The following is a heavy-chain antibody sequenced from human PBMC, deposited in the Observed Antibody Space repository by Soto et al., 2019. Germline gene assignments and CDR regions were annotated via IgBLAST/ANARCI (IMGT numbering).Heavy chain of an antibody. CDR1: GYTFTSYA. D-gene: IGHD3-16*02. Sequence: ASVKVACKASGYTFTSYAMHWVRQAPGQRLEWMGWINAGNGNTKYSQKFQGRVTITRDTSASTAYMELSSLRSEDTAVYYRARYRIREGHSNFDYWGQGTLVTVSS. J-gene: IGHJ4*02. CDR2: INAGNGNT. CDR3: ARYRIREGHSNFDY. V-gene: IGHV1-3*01.